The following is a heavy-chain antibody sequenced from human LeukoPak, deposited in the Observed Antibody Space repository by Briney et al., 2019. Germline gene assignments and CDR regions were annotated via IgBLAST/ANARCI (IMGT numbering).Heavy chain of an antibody. CDR2: ISGSGGST. CDR1: GFTFSSNA. J-gene: IGHJ3*02. V-gene: IGHV3-23*01. CDR3: AKETDLPYDAFDI. D-gene: IGHD1-14*01. Sequence: PGGSLRLSCAAPGFTFSSNAMSWVRQAPGKGLEWVSGISGSGGSTYYADSVKGRFTISRDNSKNTVYLQRNSLRAEETAVYYCAKETDLPYDAFDIWGQGTKVTVSS.